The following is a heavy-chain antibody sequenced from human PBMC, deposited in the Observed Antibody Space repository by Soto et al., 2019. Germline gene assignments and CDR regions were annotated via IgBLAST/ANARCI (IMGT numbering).Heavy chain of an antibody. D-gene: IGHD3-22*01. CDR1: GFTFSTYA. J-gene: IGHJ3*02. CDR2: ISGSGDTT. Sequence: PGGSLRLSCAASGFTFSTYAMTWVRQAPGKGLAWVSVISGSGDTTYYADSAKGRFTISRDNSKNTLYLQMNSLRAEDTALYYCARDYYDRGTHPLGAFDMWGQGTMVTVSS. CDR3: ARDYYDRGTHPLGAFDM. V-gene: IGHV3-23*01.